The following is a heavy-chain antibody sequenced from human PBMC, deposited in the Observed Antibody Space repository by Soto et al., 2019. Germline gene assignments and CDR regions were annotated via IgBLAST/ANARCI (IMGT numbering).Heavy chain of an antibody. V-gene: IGHV3-53*04. CDR3: VGTGTTGDAFDI. J-gene: IGHJ3*02. CDR2: IYSGGST. CDR1: GFTVSSNY. D-gene: IGHD1-7*01. Sequence: GGSLRLSCAASGFTVSSNYMSWVRQAPGKGLEWVSVIYSGGSTYYAGFVKGRFTISRHNSKNTLYLQMNSLRAEDTVVYYCVGTGTTGDAFDIWGQGTMVTVSS.